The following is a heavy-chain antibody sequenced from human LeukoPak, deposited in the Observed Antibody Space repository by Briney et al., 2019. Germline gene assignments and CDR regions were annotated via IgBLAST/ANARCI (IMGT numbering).Heavy chain of an antibody. V-gene: IGHV3-13*05. J-gene: IGHJ4*02. CDR2: IAAAGDP. Sequence: PGGSLRLSCAASGFTFSSCDMHWVRQCTGKGLAWVSTIAAAGDPYYPAPVKGRFTISRESAKKSLYLQMNNLRAGGTAVYYCVRGPDYWGQGTLVTVSS. CDR1: GFTFSSCD. CDR3: VRGPDY.